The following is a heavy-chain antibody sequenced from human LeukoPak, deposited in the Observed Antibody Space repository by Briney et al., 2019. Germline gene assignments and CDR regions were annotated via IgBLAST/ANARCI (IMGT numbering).Heavy chain of an antibody. D-gene: IGHD3-22*01. V-gene: IGHV3-23*01. J-gene: IGHJ3*01. CDR1: GFTFSTYA. Sequence: GGSLRLSCTASGFTFSTYAMTWVRQAPGKGLDGVSAIGASGADTYYADSAKGRFTVSRDNSKNTLYLQMSSLRADDTAVYFCAKRPRDSSGYYLGAFDGWGQGTTVTVSS. CDR3: AKRPRDSSGYYLGAFDG. CDR2: IGASGADT.